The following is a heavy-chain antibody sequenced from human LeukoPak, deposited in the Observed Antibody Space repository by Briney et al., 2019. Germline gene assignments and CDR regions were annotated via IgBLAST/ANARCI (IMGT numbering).Heavy chain of an antibody. CDR2: INPNSGGT. D-gene: IGHD6-19*01. CDR1: GCTFIANY. CDR3: ARCRTGIGGARVFDY. V-gene: IGHV1-2*02. Sequence: ASVKISCKASGCTFIANYMHCVRHAPGQGLEWMGWINPNSGGTNYAQKFQGRVTMTRDTSISTAYMELSRLRSDDPAVYYCARCRTGIGGARVFDYWGQGTLVTVSS. J-gene: IGHJ4*02.